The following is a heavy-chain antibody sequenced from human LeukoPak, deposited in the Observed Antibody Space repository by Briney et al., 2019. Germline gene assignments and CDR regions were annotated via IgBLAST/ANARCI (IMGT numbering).Heavy chain of an antibody. CDR3: ARDSGERGSGSYLIAY. V-gene: IGHV1-2*02. CDR2: INPNSGGT. D-gene: IGHD3-10*01. Sequence: ASVKVSCKASGYTFTGYYMYWVRQAPGQGLEWMGWINPNSGGTNYAQKFQGRVTMTRDTSISTAYMELRRLRSDDTAVYYCARDSGERGSGSYLIAYWGQGTLVTVSS. CDR1: GYTFTGYY. J-gene: IGHJ4*02.